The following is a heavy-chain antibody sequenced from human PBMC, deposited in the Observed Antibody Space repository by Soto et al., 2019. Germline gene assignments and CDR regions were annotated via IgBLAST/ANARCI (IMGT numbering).Heavy chain of an antibody. V-gene: IGHV3-9*01. J-gene: IGHJ4*02. Sequence: SLRLSCAASGFTFDDYAMHWVRQAPGKGLEWVSGISWIIVSLGYAAFLKGRFTISRDNAKNSFFLQMNSLRVEDTALYYCAKAGRFGEYFDYWGQGTLVTVSS. CDR1: GFTFDDYA. D-gene: IGHD3-10*01. CDR2: ISWIIVSL. CDR3: AKAGRFGEYFDY.